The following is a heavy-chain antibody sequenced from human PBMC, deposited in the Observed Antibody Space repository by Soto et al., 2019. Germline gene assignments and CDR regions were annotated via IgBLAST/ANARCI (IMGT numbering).Heavy chain of an antibody. V-gene: IGHV3-48*03. Sequence: PGGSLRLSCAASGITFSSYEMNWVRQAPGKTLEWVSYISSAGDSSYYADSVKSRFTISRDNAKNSLYLQMNSLRVEDTAVYYCARVYCSTTTCHVQAFDSWGQGTLVTVSS. J-gene: IGHJ4*02. D-gene: IGHD2-2*01. CDR3: ARVYCSTTTCHVQAFDS. CDR1: GITFSSYE. CDR2: ISSAGDSS.